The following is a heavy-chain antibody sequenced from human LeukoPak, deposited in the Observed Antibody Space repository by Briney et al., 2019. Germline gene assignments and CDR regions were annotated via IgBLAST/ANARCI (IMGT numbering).Heavy chain of an antibody. D-gene: IGHD3-10*01. CDR2: IRGDENEI. V-gene: IGHV3-74*01. Sequence: QSGGSLRLSCEASGFTFSSHWMHWVRQVPGKGLVWVARIRGDENEIDYADSVKGRFTISRDNAKNTPYLQMNSLRVEDTAVYFCARGHVPGSTRHWDFWGQGTLVTVSS. CDR1: GFTFSSHW. CDR3: ARGHVPGSTRHWDF. J-gene: IGHJ4*02.